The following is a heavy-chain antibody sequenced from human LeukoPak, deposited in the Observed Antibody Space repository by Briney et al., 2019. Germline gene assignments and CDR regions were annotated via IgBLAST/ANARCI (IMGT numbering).Heavy chain of an antibody. V-gene: IGHV3-23*01. Sequence: GGSLRLSCAASGFTFSSYAMSWVRQAPGKGLEWVSAISGSGGSTYYADSVKGRFTISRDNAKNSLYLQMNSLRAEDTAVYYCARDLGYYYGSGIKNWFDPWGQGTLVTVSS. CDR2: ISGSGGST. CDR1: GFTFSSYA. CDR3: ARDLGYYYGSGIKNWFDP. J-gene: IGHJ5*02. D-gene: IGHD3-10*01.